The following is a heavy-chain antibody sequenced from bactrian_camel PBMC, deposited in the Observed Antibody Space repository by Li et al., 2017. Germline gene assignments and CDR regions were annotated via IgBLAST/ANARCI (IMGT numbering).Heavy chain of an antibody. CDR2: IDSDGRT. Sequence: VQLVESGGGSVQAGGSLRLSCETSGYTYNNYAITWVRQAPGKEIERVADIDSDGRTSYSNSVKGRFTISKDSAGNILYLQMNSLKPEDTAMYYCVLDPGASQCNDDPWTAQTLGIFWGQGTQVTVS. CDR3: VLDPGASQCNDDPWTAQTLGIF. J-gene: IGHJ4*01. D-gene: IGHD1*01. CDR1: GYTYNNYA. V-gene: IGHV3S42*01.